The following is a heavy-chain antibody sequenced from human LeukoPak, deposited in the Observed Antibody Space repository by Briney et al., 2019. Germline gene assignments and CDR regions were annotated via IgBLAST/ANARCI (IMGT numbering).Heavy chain of an antibody. V-gene: IGHV4-59*01. CDR3: ARVAAAAGIINWFDP. J-gene: IGHJ5*02. CDR2: IYYSGST. Sequence: PSETLSLTCTVSGGSISSYYWSWIRQPPGKGLEGVGYIYYSGSTNYNPSLKSRVTISVDTSKNQFSLKLSSVTAADTAVYYCARVAAAAGIINWFDPWGQGTLVTVSS. D-gene: IGHD6-13*01. CDR1: GGSISSYY.